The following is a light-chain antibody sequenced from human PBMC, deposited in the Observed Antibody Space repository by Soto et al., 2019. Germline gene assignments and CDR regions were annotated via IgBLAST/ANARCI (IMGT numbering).Light chain of an antibody. CDR1: SSNIGTNT. CDR3: AAWDDSLNGPV. J-gene: IGLJ3*02. V-gene: IGLV1-44*01. CDR2: SNH. Sequence: QPVLTQPPSASGTPGQRVTIPCSGSSSNIGTNTINWYKQLPGTAPKLLIYSNHQRPSGVPDRFSGSRSVTSGSLAISGLQSEDEGDYYCAAWDDSLNGPVFGGGTKLTVL.